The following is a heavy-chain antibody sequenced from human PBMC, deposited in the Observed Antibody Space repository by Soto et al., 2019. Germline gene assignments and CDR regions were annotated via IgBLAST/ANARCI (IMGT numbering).Heavy chain of an antibody. CDR2: ISGSGGST. Sequence: GGSLRLSCAASGFTLSSYAMSWVRQAPGKGLEWVSAISGSGGSTYYADSVKGRFTISRDNSKNTLYLQMNSLRAEDTAVYYCAKSQPYYDFWSGYSTGAFDIWGEGTMVTVSS. CDR3: AKSQPYYDFWSGYSTGAFDI. CDR1: GFTLSSYA. V-gene: IGHV3-23*01. D-gene: IGHD3-3*01. J-gene: IGHJ3*02.